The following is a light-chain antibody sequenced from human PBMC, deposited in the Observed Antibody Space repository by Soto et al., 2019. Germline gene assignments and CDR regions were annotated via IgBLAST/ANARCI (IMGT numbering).Light chain of an antibody. CDR1: QRISKY. Sequence: DIQMTQSPSSLSASVGDRVTITCRASQRISKYLNWYQQKVGTAPKVLIYDASALRSGVPSRFSGSGSGTDFTLTISSLQPEDFATYYCQQSYSSPFTFGPGTKVDIK. J-gene: IGKJ3*01. CDR2: DAS. CDR3: QQSYSSPFT. V-gene: IGKV1-39*01.